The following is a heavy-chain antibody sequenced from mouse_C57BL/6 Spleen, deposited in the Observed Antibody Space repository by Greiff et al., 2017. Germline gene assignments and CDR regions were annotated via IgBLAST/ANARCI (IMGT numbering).Heavy chain of an antibody. CDR2: ISSGGDYI. CDR1: GFTFSSYA. CDR3: TSDDGYQGLFDY. V-gene: IGHV5-9-1*02. Sequence: EVKLMESGEGLVKPGGSLKLSCAASGFTFSSYAMSWVRQTPEKRLEWVAYISSGGDYIYYADTVKGRFTISRDNARNTLYLQMSSLKSEDTAMYYCTSDDGYQGLFDYWGQGTTLTVSS. D-gene: IGHD2-3*01. J-gene: IGHJ2*01.